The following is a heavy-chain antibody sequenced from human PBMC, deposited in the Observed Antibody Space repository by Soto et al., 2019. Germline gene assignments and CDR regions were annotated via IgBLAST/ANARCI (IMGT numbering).Heavy chain of an antibody. CDR2: ISASGST. Sequence: SETLSLTCTVSGGSISDGYYWTWIRQHPGKGPEWIGSISASGSTSYNPSLKSRLTVSVDKSKNQFSLNLRSVTAADTAVYYCARRDRSGFSYWLDTCGQGTLPTVYS. CDR1: GGSISDGYY. CDR3: ARRDRSGFSYWLDT. V-gene: IGHV4-31*03. J-gene: IGHJ5*02. D-gene: IGHD3-22*01.